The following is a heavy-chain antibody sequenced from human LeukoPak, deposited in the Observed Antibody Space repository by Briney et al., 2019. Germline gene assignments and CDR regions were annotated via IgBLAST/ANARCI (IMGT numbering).Heavy chain of an antibody. CDR3: ARDGVWYSSGWYPDY. CDR2: IYTSGST. CDR1: GGSISSSY. J-gene: IGHJ4*02. Sequence: SETLSLTCTVSGGSISSSYWSWIRQPAGKGLEWIGRIYTSGSTNYNPSLKSRVTMSVDTSKNQFSLKLSSVTAADTAVYYCARDGVWYSSGWYPDYWGQGTLVTVSS. V-gene: IGHV4-4*07. D-gene: IGHD6-19*01.